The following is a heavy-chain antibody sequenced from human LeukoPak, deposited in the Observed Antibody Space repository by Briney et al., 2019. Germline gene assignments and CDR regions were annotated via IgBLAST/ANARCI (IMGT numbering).Heavy chain of an antibody. CDR1: GYIFTNYW. V-gene: IGHV5-51*01. CDR3: ARHDLPVGCSSTSCPYGSWFDP. D-gene: IGHD2-2*01. Sequence: GESLKISCKGSGYIFTNYWIAWVRQMPGKGLEWMGIIYPVNSDTRYGPSFQGQVTMSVNKSISTAYLQWSSLEASDTAIYYCARHDLPVGCSSTSCPYGSWFDPWGQGTLVTVSS. J-gene: IGHJ5*02. CDR2: IYPVNSDT.